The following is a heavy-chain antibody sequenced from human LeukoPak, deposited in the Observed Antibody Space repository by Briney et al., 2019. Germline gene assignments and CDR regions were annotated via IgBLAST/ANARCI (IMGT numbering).Heavy chain of an antibody. CDR3: AKDRDYYDSSGSSFDY. CDR1: GFTFSSYA. CDR2: ISGSCGST. J-gene: IGHJ4*02. Sequence: PGGSLRLSCAASGFTFSSYAMSWVRPAPGKGLEWVAAISGSCGSTYYADSVKGRFTISRDNSKNTLYLQMNSLRAEDTAVYYCAKDRDYYDSSGSSFDYWGQGTLVTVSS. D-gene: IGHD3-22*01. V-gene: IGHV3-23*01.